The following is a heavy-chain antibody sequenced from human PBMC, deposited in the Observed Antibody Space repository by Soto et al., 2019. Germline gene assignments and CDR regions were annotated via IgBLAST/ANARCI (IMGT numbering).Heavy chain of an antibody. CDR3: ARASYCSTTPCLEDV. V-gene: IGHV3-23*01. D-gene: IGHD2-8*01. CDR1: GFSFSNYA. CDR2: FIDSGGDK. J-gene: IGHJ6*02. Sequence: EIQLLESGGGFVQPGGSLRLSGAASGFSFSNYAMSGVRQVPGKGRRWVSSFIDSGGDKYYAASEKGRFTISRDNSQNSRYLQMNSLRAEDTAIYYCARASYCSTTPCLEDVWGQGTTVSVSS.